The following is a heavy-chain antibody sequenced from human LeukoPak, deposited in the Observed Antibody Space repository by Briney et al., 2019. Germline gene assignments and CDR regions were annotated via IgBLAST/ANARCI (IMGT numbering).Heavy chain of an antibody. CDR1: GGSFSGYY. CDR2: INHSGST. V-gene: IGHV4-34*01. J-gene: IGHJ4*02. D-gene: IGHD3-10*01. Sequence: PSETLSLTCAVYGGSFSGYYWSWIRQPPGKGLEWIGEINHSGSTNYNPSLKSRVTISVDTSKNQFSLKLSSVTAADTAVYYCARCTERLWFGGPYYFDYWGQGTLVTVSS. CDR3: ARCTERLWFGGPYYFDY.